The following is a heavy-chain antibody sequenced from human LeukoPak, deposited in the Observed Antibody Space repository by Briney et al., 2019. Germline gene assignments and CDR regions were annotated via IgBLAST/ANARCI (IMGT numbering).Heavy chain of an antibody. V-gene: IGHV1-69*04. J-gene: IGHJ6*02. CDR3: ARWSYCSGGSCYSDGMDV. CDR1: GGTFSTYA. D-gene: IGHD2-15*01. CDR2: IIPILAIA. Sequence: SVKVSCKASGGTFSTYAIGWVRQAPGQGLEWMGRIIPILAIASYAQNFQGRVTITADKSTSTAYMELNSLRSEDTAVYYCARWSYCSGGSCYSDGMDVWGQGTTVTVSS.